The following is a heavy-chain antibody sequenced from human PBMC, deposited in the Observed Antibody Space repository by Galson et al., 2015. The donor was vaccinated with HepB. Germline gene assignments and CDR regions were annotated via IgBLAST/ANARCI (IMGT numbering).Heavy chain of an antibody. Sequence: SLRLSCAASGVIFSDYYMHWIRQTPGRGLEWLSYISSDGPSTNYADSVKGRFSISRDNAKNSLYLQMNSLRADDTAVYYCARGGPDLMSAFDVWGQGTMVTVSS. CDR3: ARGGPDLMSAFDV. CDR1: GVIFSDYY. J-gene: IGHJ3*01. V-gene: IGHV3-11*06. D-gene: IGHD1-14*01. CDR2: ISSDGPST.